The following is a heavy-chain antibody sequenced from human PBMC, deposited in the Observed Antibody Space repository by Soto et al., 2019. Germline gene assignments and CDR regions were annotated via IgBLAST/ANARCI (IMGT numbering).Heavy chain of an antibody. Sequence: QVQLVQSGAEVKKPGSSVKVSCKASGGIFIRYEISWVRQAPGQGLEWMGGIIPLVGTPKYAQKFQGRVTITADELTTTAYMELSSIRCEDTAVYYCARASRNPYEYDHRGGSYNGMDVWGQGTTVAVSS. D-gene: IGHD3-16*01. J-gene: IGHJ6*02. CDR3: ARASRNPYEYDHRGGSYNGMDV. CDR2: IIPLVGTP. V-gene: IGHV1-69*01. CDR1: GGIFIRYE.